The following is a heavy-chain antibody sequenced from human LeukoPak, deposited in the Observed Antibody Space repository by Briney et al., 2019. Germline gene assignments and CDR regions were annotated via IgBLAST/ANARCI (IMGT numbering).Heavy chain of an antibody. Sequence: GGCLRLSCVASGFTFEDYGMSWVRQTPGKGLEWVSGISWNGNRTGDPDSVEGRFPVSRHNAKNSVYLQLNSLRAEDTALYYCARAPGGTMVLDYWGQGTLVTVSS. V-gene: IGHV3-20*04. D-gene: IGHD3-10*01. CDR3: ARAPGGTMVLDY. J-gene: IGHJ4*02. CDR1: GFTFEDYG. CDR2: ISWNGNRT.